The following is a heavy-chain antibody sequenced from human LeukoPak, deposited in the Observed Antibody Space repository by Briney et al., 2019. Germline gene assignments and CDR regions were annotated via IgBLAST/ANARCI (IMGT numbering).Heavy chain of an antibody. Sequence: GASVKVSCKASGGTFSSYANSWVRQAPGQGLEWMGGIIPIFGTANYAQKFQGRVTITTDESTSTAYMELSSLRSEDTAVYYCARDWSPDTAMGLPGAFDIRGQGTMVTVSS. CDR2: IIPIFGTA. CDR1: GGTFSSYA. V-gene: IGHV1-69*05. D-gene: IGHD5-18*01. CDR3: ARDWSPDTAMGLPGAFDI. J-gene: IGHJ3*02.